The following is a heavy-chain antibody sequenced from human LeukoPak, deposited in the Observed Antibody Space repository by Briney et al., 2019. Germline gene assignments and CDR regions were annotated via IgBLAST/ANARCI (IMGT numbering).Heavy chain of an antibody. CDR1: GYTFTGYY. J-gene: IGHJ4*02. V-gene: IGHV1-2*02. CDR2: INPNSGDT. Sequence: ASVKVSCKASGYTFTGYYMHWVRQAPGQGLEGMGWINPNSGDTNYAQKFQGRVTMTRDTSISTAYMELSRLRSDDTAVYYRARSGGSYYSFDYWGQGTLVTVSS. CDR3: ARSGGSYYSFDY. D-gene: IGHD1-26*01.